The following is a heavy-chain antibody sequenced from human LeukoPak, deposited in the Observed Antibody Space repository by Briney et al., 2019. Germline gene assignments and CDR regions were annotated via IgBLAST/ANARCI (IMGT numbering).Heavy chain of an antibody. CDR2: INPNNGST. D-gene: IGHD5-24*01. Sequence: ASVKVSCKASGYTFTTYYIHWVRQAPGQGLEWMGVINPNNGSTSYAQKFQGRVTVTRDTSTSTVYMELSSLRSEDTAVFYCARSRDGYNSRDYYLDYWGQGTLVTVSS. V-gene: IGHV1-46*01. J-gene: IGHJ4*02. CDR1: GYTFTTYY. CDR3: ARSRDGYNSRDYYLDY.